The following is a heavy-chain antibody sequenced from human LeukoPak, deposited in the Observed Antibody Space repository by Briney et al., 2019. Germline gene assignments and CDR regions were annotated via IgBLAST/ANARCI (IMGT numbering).Heavy chain of an antibody. CDR2: IYYSGST. J-gene: IGHJ1*01. V-gene: IGHV4-34*01. CDR1: GGSFSGYY. CDR3: ATGYSYGLAYFQH. D-gene: IGHD5-18*01. Sequence: SETLSLTCAVYGGSFSGYYWSWIRQPPGKGLEWIGSIYYSGSTYYNPSLKSRVTISVDTSKNQFSLKLSSVTAADTAVYYCATGYSYGLAYFQHWGQGTLVTVSS.